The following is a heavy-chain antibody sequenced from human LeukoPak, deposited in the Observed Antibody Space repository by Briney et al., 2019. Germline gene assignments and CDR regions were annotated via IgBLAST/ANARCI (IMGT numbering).Heavy chain of an antibody. V-gene: IGHV4-61*02. J-gene: IGHJ3*02. CDR3: ARARYYDSSGYYSTLGAFDI. CDR1: GGSISSGSYY. Sequence: SETLSLTCTVSGGSISSGSYYWSWIRQPAGKGLEWIGRIYTSGGTNYNPSLKSRVSISVDTSKTQFSLKPSSVTAADTAVYYCARARYYDSSGYYSTLGAFDIWGQGTMVTVSS. CDR2: IYTSGGT. D-gene: IGHD3-22*01.